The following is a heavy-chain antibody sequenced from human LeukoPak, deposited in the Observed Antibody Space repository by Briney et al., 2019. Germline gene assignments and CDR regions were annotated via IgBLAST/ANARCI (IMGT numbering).Heavy chain of an antibody. CDR3: AREISGGSYCDH. CDR2: INSDEATT. Sequence: GVSLRLSCAASGFTFSSYWMHWVRQAPGKGLVWVSRINSDEATTSYADSVKGRFSISRDNAENTLYLQMNSLRDEDTAVYYCAREISGGSYCDHWGQGSLVTVSS. J-gene: IGHJ4*02. D-gene: IGHD1-26*01. CDR1: GFTFSSYW. V-gene: IGHV3-74*01.